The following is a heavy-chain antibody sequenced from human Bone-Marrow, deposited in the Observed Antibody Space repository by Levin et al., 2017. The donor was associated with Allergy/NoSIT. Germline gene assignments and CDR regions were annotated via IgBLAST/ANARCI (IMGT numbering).Heavy chain of an antibody. CDR3: ARGGRGGSGFYGMDV. D-gene: IGHD3-22*01. J-gene: IGHJ6*02. Sequence: GGSLRLSCVASGFTFIDYWMHWVRQAPGEGLVWVSEINGDGSIANYADSVKGRFTISRDNARNTFYLQMNSLGAEDTAVYYCARGGRGGSGFYGMDVWGPGTTVTVSS. V-gene: IGHV3-74*01. CDR1: GFTFIDYW. CDR2: INGDGSIA.